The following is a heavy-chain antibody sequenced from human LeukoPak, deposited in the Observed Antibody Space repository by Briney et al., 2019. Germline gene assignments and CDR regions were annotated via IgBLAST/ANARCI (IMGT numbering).Heavy chain of an antibody. CDR2: IFHNGNT. CDR3: ARGGGFYGSGTTHFDY. Sequence: SETLSLTCAVSVGSISSCTYFWSWIRQAPGKGLEWIGYIFHNGNTHYNPSLKSRVTVSIDKSKNQFSLRLSSVTAADTAVYFCARGGGFYGSGTTHFDYWGQGTLVTVSS. D-gene: IGHD3-10*01. CDR1: VGSISSCTYF. J-gene: IGHJ4*02. V-gene: IGHV4-30-2*01.